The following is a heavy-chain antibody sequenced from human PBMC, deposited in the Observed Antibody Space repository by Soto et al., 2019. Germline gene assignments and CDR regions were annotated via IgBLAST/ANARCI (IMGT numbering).Heavy chain of an antibody. CDR1: GFTFSSYS. V-gene: IGHV3-21*01. Sequence: KPGGSLRLSCAASGFTFSSYSMNWVRQAPGKGLEWVSSISSSSSYIYYADSVKGRFTISRDNAKNSLYLQMNSLRAEDTAVYYCARGAPSARDSGSSFICWFDPWGQGTLVTVSS. D-gene: IGHD6-6*01. CDR3: ARGAPSARDSGSSFICWFDP. J-gene: IGHJ5*02. CDR2: ISSSSSYI.